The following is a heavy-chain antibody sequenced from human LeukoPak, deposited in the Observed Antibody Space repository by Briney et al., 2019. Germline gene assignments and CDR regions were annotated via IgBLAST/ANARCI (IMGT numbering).Heavy chain of an antibody. CDR2: IYYSGST. J-gene: IGHJ4*02. CDR1: GGSISSYY. Sequence: SETLSLTCTVSGGSISSYYWSWIRQPPGKGLEWIGYIYYSGSTNYNPSLKSRVTISVDTSKNQFSLKLSSVTAADTAVYYCARVSSSPYYFDYWGQGTLVTVSS. V-gene: IGHV4-59*01. D-gene: IGHD6-6*01. CDR3: ARVSSSPYYFDY.